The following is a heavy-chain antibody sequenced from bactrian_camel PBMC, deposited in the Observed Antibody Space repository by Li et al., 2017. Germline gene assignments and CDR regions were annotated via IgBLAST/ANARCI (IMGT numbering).Heavy chain of an antibody. CDR2: IRYDGST. CDR1: ESTYDRGYC. CDR3: VTTYDGT. J-gene: IGHJ6*01. V-gene: IGHV3S55*01. D-gene: IGHD5*01. Sequence: HVQLVESGGGSVQDGGSLSLSCAASESTYDRGYCMAWFRQASGKEREGVAGIRYDGSTTYADSVKGRFTISRDNAKNMVYLQMNSLKPEDTAVYYCVTTYDGTGGQGTQVTVS.